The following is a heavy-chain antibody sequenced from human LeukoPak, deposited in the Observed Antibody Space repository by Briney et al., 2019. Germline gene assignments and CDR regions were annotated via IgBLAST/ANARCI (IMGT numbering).Heavy chain of an antibody. V-gene: IGHV1-18*04. CDR1: GYTFTGYY. D-gene: IGHD3-3*01. J-gene: IGHJ4*02. CDR2: ISAYNGNT. CDR3: ARDLFDFWSGYHAD. Sequence: ASVKVSCKASGYTFTGYYMHWVRQAPGQGLEWMGWISAYNGNTNYAQELQGRVTMTTDTSTNTAYMELRSLRSDDTAVYYCARDLFDFWSGYHADWGQGTLVTVSS.